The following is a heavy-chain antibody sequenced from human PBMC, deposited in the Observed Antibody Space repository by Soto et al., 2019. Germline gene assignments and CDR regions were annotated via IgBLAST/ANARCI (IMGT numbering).Heavy chain of an antibody. CDR3: ARSMTTDVKVFDY. CDR2: IIPIFGTA. D-gene: IGHD4-17*01. J-gene: IGHJ4*02. V-gene: IGHV1-69*01. Sequence: QVQLVQSGAEVKKPGSSVKVSCKASGGTFSSYAISWVRQAPGQGLEWMGGIIPIFGTANYAQKFQGRVTITPEESTSRAYKQLSSLRSEDTAVYYCARSMTTDVKVFDYWGQGTLVTVSS. CDR1: GGTFSSYA.